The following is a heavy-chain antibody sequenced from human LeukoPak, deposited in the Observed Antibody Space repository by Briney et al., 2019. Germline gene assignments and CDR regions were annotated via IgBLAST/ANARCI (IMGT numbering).Heavy chain of an antibody. CDR2: ISGSGDST. CDR1: GFTFSSYA. J-gene: IGHJ4*02. V-gene: IGHV3-23*01. D-gene: IGHD3-22*01. CDR3: AKGPYYYDSSGYYGNY. Sequence: PGGSLRLSCAASGFTFSSYAMSWVRQAPGKGLEWVSAISGSGDSTYYADSVKGRFTISRDNSKNTLYLQMKSLRAEDTAVYYCAKGPYYYDSSGYYGNYWGQGTLVTVSS.